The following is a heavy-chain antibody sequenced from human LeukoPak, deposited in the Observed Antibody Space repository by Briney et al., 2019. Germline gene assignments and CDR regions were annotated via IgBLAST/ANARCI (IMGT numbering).Heavy chain of an antibody. D-gene: IGHD2-2*01. CDR3: ARLGCSSTSCYPGDNWFDP. CDR2: IYYSGST. J-gene: IGHJ5*02. CDR1: GGSISSSSYY. Sequence: SETLSLTCTVSGGSISSSSYYWGWVRQPPGKGLEWIGSIYYSGSTYYNPSLKSQVTISVDTSKNQFSLKLSSVTAADTAVYYCARLGCSSTSCYPGDNWFDPWGQGTLVTVSS. V-gene: IGHV4-39*01.